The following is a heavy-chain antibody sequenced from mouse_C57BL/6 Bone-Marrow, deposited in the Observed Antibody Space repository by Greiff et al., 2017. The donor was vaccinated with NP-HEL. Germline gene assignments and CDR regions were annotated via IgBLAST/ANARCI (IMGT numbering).Heavy chain of an antibody. Sequence: EVQLQESGGGLVKPGGSLKLSCAASGFTFSDYGMHWVRQAPEKGLEWVAYISSGSSTIYYADTVKGRFTISRDNAKNTLFLQMTSLRSEDTAMYYCARSTMIRRYFDVWGTGTTVTVSS. D-gene: IGHD2-4*01. CDR3: ARSTMIRRYFDV. CDR1: GFTFSDYG. CDR2: ISSGSSTI. J-gene: IGHJ1*03. V-gene: IGHV5-17*01.